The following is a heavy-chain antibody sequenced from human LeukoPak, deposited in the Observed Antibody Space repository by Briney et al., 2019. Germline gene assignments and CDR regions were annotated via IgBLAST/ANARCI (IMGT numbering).Heavy chain of an antibody. Sequence: SETLSLTCTVSGGSISSYYWSWIRQHPGKGLEWIGYIDYSGNTYYNPSLKSRVSISLDTSKNQFSLKLSSVTAADTAVYYCARDHQGSVGALYGGYGQRYYYYGVDVWGQGTTVTVSS. V-gene: IGHV4-59*06. J-gene: IGHJ6*02. CDR1: GGSISSYY. CDR2: IDYSGNT. D-gene: IGHD5-12*01. CDR3: ARDHQGSVGALYGGYGQRYYYYGVDV.